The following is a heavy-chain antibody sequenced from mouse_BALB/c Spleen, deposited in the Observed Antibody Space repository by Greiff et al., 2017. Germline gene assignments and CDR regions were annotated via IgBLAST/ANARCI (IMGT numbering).Heavy chain of an antibody. V-gene: IGHV14-4*02. D-gene: IGHD2-1*01. CDR1: GFNINDYY. J-gene: IGHJ4*01. Sequence: VQLQQSGAELVRPGASVKLSCTASGFNINDYYMHWVKQRPEQGLEWIGWIYPENGDTEYAPKFQGKATMTADTSSNTAYLQLSSLTSEDTAVYYCTNGNYYAMDYWGQGTSVTVSS. CDR3: TNGNYYAMDY. CDR2: IYPENGDT.